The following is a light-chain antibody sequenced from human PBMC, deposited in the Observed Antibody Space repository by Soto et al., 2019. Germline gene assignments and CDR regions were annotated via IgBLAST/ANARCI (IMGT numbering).Light chain of an antibody. CDR1: SSDVGGYNY. Sequence: QSALTQPASVSGSPGQSITISCTGSSSDVGGYNYVSWYQQHPGKAPKLMIYEVSNRPSGVSNRFSGSKSGNTASLTISGLQAEDEADYYCSSYTRSGIPYVVFGGGTKLTVL. V-gene: IGLV2-14*01. CDR3: SSYTRSGIPYVV. J-gene: IGLJ2*01. CDR2: EVS.